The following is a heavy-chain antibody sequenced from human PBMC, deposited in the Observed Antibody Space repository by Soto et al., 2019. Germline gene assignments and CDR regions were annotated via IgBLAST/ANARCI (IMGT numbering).Heavy chain of an antibody. V-gene: IGHV3-9*01. CDR1: GFTFDDYA. J-gene: IGHJ6*03. CDR2: ISWNSGDI. Sequence: PGRSMRLSCAAAGFTFDDYAMRWVRQAPGKGLEWVSSISWNSGDIGYADSVKGRFTISRDNAKNSLHLQMNSLRAEDTALYYCAKGNYAYYYYYMDVWGKGTTVTVS. D-gene: IGHD4-17*01. CDR3: AKGNYAYYYYYMDV.